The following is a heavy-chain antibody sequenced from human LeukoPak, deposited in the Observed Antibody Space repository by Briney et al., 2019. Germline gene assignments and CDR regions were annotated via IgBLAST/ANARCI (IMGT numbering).Heavy chain of an antibody. J-gene: IGHJ4*02. Sequence: SETLSLTCTVSGSMYNYYWSWIRQPPGKGLEWIGYIHYNGITNYNPSLTSRVTMSLDTSKNQVSLKLNSVTAADTAVYYCARASRTGLGIGSFDYWGQGTLVTVSS. CDR2: IHYNGIT. CDR1: GSMYNYY. D-gene: IGHD7-27*01. V-gene: IGHV4-59*08. CDR3: ARASRTGLGIGSFDY.